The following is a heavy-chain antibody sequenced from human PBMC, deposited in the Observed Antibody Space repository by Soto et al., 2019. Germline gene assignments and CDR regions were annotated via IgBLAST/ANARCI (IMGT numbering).Heavy chain of an antibody. CDR3: ARSKYSTNWNHGIDX. V-gene: IGHV5-51*01. CDR1: GYSFTTYW. D-gene: IGHD6-13*01. J-gene: IGHJ6*02. CDR2: FYNGDSQI. Sequence: GEALKISCKGSGYSFTTYWIGWVRQMPGKGVEWMGIFYNGDSQIIYSRSFQGKVSISVDKSISTAYLQWSSLKASDTAMYYCARSKYSTNWNHGIDXWGQGTTVTVS.